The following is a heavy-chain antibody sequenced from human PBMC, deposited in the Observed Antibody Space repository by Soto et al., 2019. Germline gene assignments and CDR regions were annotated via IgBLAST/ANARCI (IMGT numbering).Heavy chain of an antibody. J-gene: IGHJ6*02. CDR1: GFTFSDYY. CDR3: AREGYYDSSGYYPYYYYGMDV. V-gene: IGHV3-11*06. D-gene: IGHD3-22*01. Sequence: GGSLRLSCAASGFTFSDYYMSWIRQAPGEGLEWISYISSTSSYTDYADSVKGRFTISRDNAKNSLYLQMNSLRAEDTAVYYCAREGYYDSSGYYPYYYYGMDVWGQGTTVTVSS. CDR2: ISSTSSYT.